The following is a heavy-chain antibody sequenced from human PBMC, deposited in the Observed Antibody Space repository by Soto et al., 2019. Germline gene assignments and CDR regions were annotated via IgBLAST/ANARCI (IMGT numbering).Heavy chain of an antibody. J-gene: IGHJ3*02. Sequence: GAAVKVSCTASGYTFSGYYTHWVLQAPVQGGEWMAWMSPKSGGPFFAQKFQGRVTLTRDTSISTAYMEVNSLRSDDTDAYYCTRENIGYSDGLYDAFDIWGPGTTVTVSS. V-gene: IGHV1-2*02. D-gene: IGHD5-12*01. CDR2: MSPKSGGP. CDR1: GYTFSGYY. CDR3: TRENIGYSDGLYDAFDI.